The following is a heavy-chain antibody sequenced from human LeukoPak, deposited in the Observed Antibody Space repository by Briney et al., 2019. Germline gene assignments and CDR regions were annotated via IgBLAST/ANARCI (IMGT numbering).Heavy chain of an antibody. J-gene: IGHJ5*02. Sequence: SETLSLTCTVSGGSISSYYWSWIRQPPGKGLEWIGYIYYSGSTNYNPSLKSRVTISVDTSKNQFSLKLSSVTAADTAVYYCARSPGDYDFWSGSSYNWFDPWGQGTLVTVSS. CDR2: IYYSGST. CDR1: GGSISSYY. CDR3: ARSPGDYDFWSGSSYNWFDP. D-gene: IGHD3-3*01. V-gene: IGHV4-59*01.